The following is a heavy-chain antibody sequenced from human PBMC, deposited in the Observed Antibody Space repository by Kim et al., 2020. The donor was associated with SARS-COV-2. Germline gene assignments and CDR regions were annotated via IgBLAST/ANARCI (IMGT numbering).Heavy chain of an antibody. CDR1: GFTFSSYS. CDR2: ISSSSSYI. CDR3: AAIPVLGWGYYYYYYMDV. Sequence: GGSLRLSCAASGFTFSSYSMNWVRQAPGKGLEWVSSISSSSSYIYYADSVKGRFTISRDNAKNSLYLQMNSLRAEDTAVYYCAAIPVLGWGYYYYYYMDVWGKGTTVTVSS. D-gene: IGHD2-2*02. J-gene: IGHJ6*03. V-gene: IGHV3-21*01.